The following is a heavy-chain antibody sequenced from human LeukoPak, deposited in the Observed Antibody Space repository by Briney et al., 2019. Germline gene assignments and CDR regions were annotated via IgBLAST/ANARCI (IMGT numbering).Heavy chain of an antibody. D-gene: IGHD1-14*01. CDR3: AGSRNSGFDP. CDR2: IDPSDSYT. Sequence: GESLKISCKGSGYSFTSYWISWARQMPGKGLEWMGRIDPSDSYTNYSPSFQGHVTISADKSISTAYLQWSSLKASDTAMYYCAGSRNSGFDPWGQGTLVTVSS. CDR1: GYSFTSYW. J-gene: IGHJ5*02. V-gene: IGHV5-10-1*01.